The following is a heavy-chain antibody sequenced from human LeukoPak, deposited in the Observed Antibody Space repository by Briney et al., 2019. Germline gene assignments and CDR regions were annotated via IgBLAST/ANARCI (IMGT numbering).Heavy chain of an antibody. CDR1: GFTFSTYW. J-gene: IGHJ4*02. D-gene: IGHD4-23*01. Sequence: GGSLRLSCAASGFTFSTYWMHWARQAPGKGLVWVSRINSDGSRTSYADSVKGRFTISRDNAKNTLYLQMNSLRGEDTAVYYCARDLRTPSDTNIAIDYWGQGALVTVSS. V-gene: IGHV3-74*01. CDR2: INSDGSRT. CDR3: ARDLRTPSDTNIAIDY.